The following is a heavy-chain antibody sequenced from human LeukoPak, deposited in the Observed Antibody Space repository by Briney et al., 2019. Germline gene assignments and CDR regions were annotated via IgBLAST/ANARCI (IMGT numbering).Heavy chain of an antibody. CDR2: ISSSSSYT. V-gene: IGHV3-21*01. CDR3: ARDKDGFDY. J-gene: IGHJ4*02. CDR1: GFTFSSYS. Sequence: RGSLRLSCAASGFTFSSYSMNWVRQAPGKGLEWVSSISSSSSYTYYADSVKGRFTISADNAKNSLYLQMNSLRAEDTAVYYCARDKDGFDYWGQGTLVTVSS.